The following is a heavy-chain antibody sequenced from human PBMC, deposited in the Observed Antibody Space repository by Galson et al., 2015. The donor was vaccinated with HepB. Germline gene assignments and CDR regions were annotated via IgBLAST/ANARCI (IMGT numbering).Heavy chain of an antibody. V-gene: IGHV3-23*01. Sequence: SLRLSCAASGFTFSSYAMSWVRQAPGKGLEWVSAISGSGGSTYYADSVKGRFTISRDNSKNTLYLQMNSLRAEDTAVYYCAKDGVDCSSTSCYLIHYYYYYCMDVWGKGTTVTVSS. CDR3: AKDGVDCSSTSCYLIHYYYYYCMDV. CDR1: GFTFSSYA. J-gene: IGHJ6*03. D-gene: IGHD2-2*01. CDR2: ISGSGGST.